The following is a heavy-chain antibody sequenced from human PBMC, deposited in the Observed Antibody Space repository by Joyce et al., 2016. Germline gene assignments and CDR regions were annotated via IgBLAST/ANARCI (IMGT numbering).Heavy chain of an antibody. CDR3: AKRIGPSYYDY. Sequence: EVQLLESGGGLVEPGGSLRLSCVASGFIFSSYVLTWVRQAPGGGREWVSTISGAGATTYYTDSVKGRFTVSRDNSANTLYLQMDTLRVEDTALYYCAKRIGPSYYDYWGQGTLVTVSS. J-gene: IGHJ4*02. D-gene: IGHD2/OR15-2a*01. CDR2: ISGAGATT. CDR1: GFIFSSYV. V-gene: IGHV3-23*01.